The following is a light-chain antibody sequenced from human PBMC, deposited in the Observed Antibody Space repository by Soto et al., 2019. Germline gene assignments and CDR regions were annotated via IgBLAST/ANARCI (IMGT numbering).Light chain of an antibody. CDR1: QSVGTN. CDR3: QQYRDWAPIT. CDR2: SAS. Sequence: EIVMTQSPAALSLSPGERATLSCRASQSVGTNLAWYQQKPGQAPRPLIYSASARATDVPARFSGSGSGTEFTLTISSLQSEDFAGYYCQQYRDWAPITFGGGTKVDIK. J-gene: IGKJ4*01. V-gene: IGKV3-15*01.